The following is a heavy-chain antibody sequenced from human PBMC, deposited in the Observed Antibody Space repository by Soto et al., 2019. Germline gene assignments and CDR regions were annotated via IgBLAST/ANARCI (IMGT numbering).Heavy chain of an antibody. D-gene: IGHD3-10*01. CDR3: AKDWGFGEYNSQYYYYYYGMDV. CDR1: GFPFSSDA. J-gene: IGHJ6*02. V-gene: IGHV3-23*01. CDR2: ISGSGGST. Sequence: EVQLLESGGGLVQPGGSLRLSCAASGFPFSSDAMSWVRQAPGKGLEWVSAISGSGGSTYYADSVKGRFTISRDNSKNTLYLQRNSRRAEDTAVYYCAKDWGFGEYNSQYYYYYYGMDVWGRGTTVTVSS.